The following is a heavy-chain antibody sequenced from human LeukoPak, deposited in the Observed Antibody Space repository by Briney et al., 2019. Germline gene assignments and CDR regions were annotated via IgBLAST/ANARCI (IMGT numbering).Heavy chain of an antibody. V-gene: IGHV1-69*01. D-gene: IGHD4-11*01. CDR1: GGTFSSYA. J-gene: IGHJ5*02. CDR2: IIPIFGTA. Sequence: ASVKVSCKASGGTFSSYAISWVRQAPGQGLEWMGGIIPIFGTANYAQKFQGRVTITADESTSTAYMELSSLRSEDTAVYYCARNTLPYSNPMYNWFDPWGQGTLVTVSS. CDR3: ARNTLPYSNPMYNWFDP.